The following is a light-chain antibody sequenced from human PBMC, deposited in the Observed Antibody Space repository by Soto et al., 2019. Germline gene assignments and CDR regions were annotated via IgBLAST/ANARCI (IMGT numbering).Light chain of an antibody. Sequence: DIQMPQSPSTLSASVGDRVPITCRASQSVDTCLAWYQQKPGKAPHLLIHKASSLETGVPSRFSGSRSVTEFTLTISSLQPDDFATYYCQQFYRYPWTFGQGTKVEIK. V-gene: IGKV1-5*03. CDR3: QQFYRYPWT. CDR2: KAS. J-gene: IGKJ1*01. CDR1: QSVDTC.